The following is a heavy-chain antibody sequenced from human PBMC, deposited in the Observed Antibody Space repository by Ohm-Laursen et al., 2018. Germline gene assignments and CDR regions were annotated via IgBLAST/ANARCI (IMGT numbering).Heavy chain of an antibody. V-gene: IGHV3-23*01. CDR2: ISGSGDIT. CDR1: GFTFSTYA. CDR3: AKSLSGYYRFYN. D-gene: IGHD3-3*01. J-gene: IGHJ4*02. Sequence: GSLRLSCSAPGFTFSTYAMSWVRQAPGKGLEWVSAISGSGDITYYADSVKGRFTISRDNSKNTLYLQMNSLRADDTAVYYCAKSLSGYYRFYNWGQGTLVTVSS.